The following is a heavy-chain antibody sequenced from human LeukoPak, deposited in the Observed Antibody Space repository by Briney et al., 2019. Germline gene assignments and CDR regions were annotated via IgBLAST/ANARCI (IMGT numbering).Heavy chain of an antibody. CDR3: AKTLGYCSGGRCYSGVIDY. J-gene: IGHJ4*02. CDR1: GFTFSSYG. Sequence: AGGSLRLSCAASGFTFSSYGMSWVRQAPGKGLEWVSAISGSGGSTYYADSVKGRFTISRDNSKNTLYLQMNSLRAEDTAVYYCAKTLGYCSGGRCYSGVIDYWGQGTLVTVSS. V-gene: IGHV3-23*01. CDR2: ISGSGGST. D-gene: IGHD2-15*01.